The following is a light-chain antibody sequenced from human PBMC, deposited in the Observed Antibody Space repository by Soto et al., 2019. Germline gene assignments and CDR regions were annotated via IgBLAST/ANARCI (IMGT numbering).Light chain of an antibody. CDR1: QSVSSN. CDR3: QQYGSSPLT. Sequence: EIVMTQSPATLSVSPGERATLSCRASQSVSSNLAWYQQKPGQAPRLLIYGGSTRATGIPARFSGSGSGTDFTLTISRLEPEDFAVYYCQQYGSSPLTFGGGTKVDIK. J-gene: IGKJ4*01. V-gene: IGKV3-20*01. CDR2: GGS.